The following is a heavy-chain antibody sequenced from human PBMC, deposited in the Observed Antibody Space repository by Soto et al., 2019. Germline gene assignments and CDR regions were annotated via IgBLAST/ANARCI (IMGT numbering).Heavy chain of an antibody. CDR1: GFTFSGYS. J-gene: IGHJ6*02. CDR2: ITGSGTST. Sequence: GGSLRLSCAASGFTFSGYSITWVRQAPGKGLEWVSSITGSGTSTYYADSVKGRFIISRDNSKNTVSLQMNSLRADDTAVYYCGKYPEFYYYAMDVWGQRTTVTVSS. CDR3: GKYPEFYYYAMDV. V-gene: IGHV3-23*01.